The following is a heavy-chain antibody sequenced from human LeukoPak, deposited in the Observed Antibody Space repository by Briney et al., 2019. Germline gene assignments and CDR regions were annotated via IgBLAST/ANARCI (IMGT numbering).Heavy chain of an antibody. CDR1: GFTFSNYW. CDR3: ARDGGRGTYDY. Sequence: PGGSLRLSCAASGFTFSNYWMHWVRHAPGKGLVWVSRINTDGSATNYADAVKGRFTISRDNAKNTLYLQMNSLRVDDTAAYFCARDGGRGTYDYWGQETLVTVSS. CDR2: INTDGSAT. J-gene: IGHJ4*02. V-gene: IGHV3-74*01. D-gene: IGHD1-26*01.